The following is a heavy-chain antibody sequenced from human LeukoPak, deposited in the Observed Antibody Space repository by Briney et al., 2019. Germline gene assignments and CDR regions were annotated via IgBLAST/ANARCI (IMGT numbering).Heavy chain of an antibody. V-gene: IGHV1-2*02. CDR3: ARDRTHCSGGSCYLWWFDP. CDR1: GYTFTGYY. CDR2: INPNSGGT. Sequence: ASVKVSCKASGYTFTGYYMHWVRQAPGQGLEWMGWINPNSGGTNYAQTFQGRVTMTRDTSISTAYMELSRLRSDDTAVYYCARDRTHCSGGSCYLWWFDPWGQGTLVTVSS. D-gene: IGHD2-15*01. J-gene: IGHJ5*02.